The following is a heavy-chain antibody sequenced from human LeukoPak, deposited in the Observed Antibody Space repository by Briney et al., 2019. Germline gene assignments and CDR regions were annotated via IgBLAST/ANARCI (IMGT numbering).Heavy chain of an antibody. D-gene: IGHD3-10*01. Sequence: ASVKVSCKASGYTFTGYYMHWVRQAPGQGLEWMGWISAYNGNTNYAQKLQGRVTMTTDTSTSTAYMELRSLRSDDTAVYYCARDVMENYGSGSYYNPGDYWGQGTLVTVSS. CDR1: GYTFTGYY. CDR3: ARDVMENYGSGSYYNPGDY. J-gene: IGHJ4*02. CDR2: ISAYNGNT. V-gene: IGHV1-18*04.